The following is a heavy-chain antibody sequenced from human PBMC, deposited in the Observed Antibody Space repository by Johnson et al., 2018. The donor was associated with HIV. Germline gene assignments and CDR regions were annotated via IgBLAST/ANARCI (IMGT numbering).Heavy chain of an antibody. D-gene: IGHD1-26*01. CDR2: ISYDGSNK. V-gene: IGHV3-30-3*01. Sequence: QVQLVESGGGLVQPGGSLRLSCAASGFTFSSYAMHWVRQAPGKGLEWVAVISYDGSNKYYADSVKGRFTISRDNSKNTLYLQMNVLRAEATAVYYCAKGGSYYVNAFDIWGQGTMVTVSS. CDR3: AKGGSYYVNAFDI. CDR1: GFTFSSYA. J-gene: IGHJ3*02.